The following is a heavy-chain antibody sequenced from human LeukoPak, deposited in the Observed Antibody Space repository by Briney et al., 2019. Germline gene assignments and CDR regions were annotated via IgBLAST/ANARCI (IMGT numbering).Heavy chain of an antibody. CDR1: GFTFSNYW. V-gene: IGHV3-7*02. CDR2: IKQDGSEK. Sequence: PGGSLRLSCAASGFTFSNYWMTWVRQAAGKGLEWVANIKQDGSEKYYVDSVKGRFTISRDNAENSLYLQMNSLRDEDTAVYYCARGGIVVVGTAPPDYWGQGTLVTVSS. J-gene: IGHJ4*02. D-gene: IGHD2-15*01. CDR3: ARGGIVVVGTAPPDY.